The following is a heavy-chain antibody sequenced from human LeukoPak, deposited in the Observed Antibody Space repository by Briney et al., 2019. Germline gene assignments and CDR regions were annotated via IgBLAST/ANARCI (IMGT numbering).Heavy chain of an antibody. D-gene: IGHD3-22*01. Sequence: SVKVSCKASGYTFTSYGISWVRQAPGQGLEWMGGIIPIFGTANYAQKFQGRVTITADESTSTAYMELSSLRSEDTAVYYCARDFYYDSSGYYYPDAFDIWGQGTMVTVSS. J-gene: IGHJ3*02. CDR3: ARDFYYDSSGYYYPDAFDI. CDR2: IIPIFGTA. CDR1: GYTFTSYG. V-gene: IGHV1-69*13.